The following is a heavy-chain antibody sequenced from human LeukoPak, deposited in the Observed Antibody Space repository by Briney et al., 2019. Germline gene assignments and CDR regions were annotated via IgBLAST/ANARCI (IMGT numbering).Heavy chain of an antibody. V-gene: IGHV3-21*04. J-gene: IGHJ4*02. CDR1: GFTFSSYS. D-gene: IGHD3-10*01. CDR2: ISSSSSYI. CDR3: AKEEGGVYYYGSGSYYKDFDY. Sequence: GGSLRLSCAASGFTFSSYSMNWVRQAPGKGLEWVSSISSSSSYIYYADSVKGRFTISRDNSKNTLYLQMNSLRAEDTAVYYCAKEEGGVYYYGSGSYYKDFDYWGQGTLVTVSS.